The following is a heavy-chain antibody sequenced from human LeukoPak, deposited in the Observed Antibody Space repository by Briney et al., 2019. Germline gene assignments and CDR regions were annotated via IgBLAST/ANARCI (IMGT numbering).Heavy chain of an antibody. V-gene: IGHV4-59*01. CDR1: GGSISSYY. CDR3: ARRRTAMEYYFDY. Sequence: PSEALSLTCTVSGGSISSYYWSWIRQPPGKGLEWIGYIYYSGSTNYNPSLKSRVTISVDTSKNQFSLKLSSVTAADTAVYYCARRRTAMEYYFDYWGQGTLVTVSS. D-gene: IGHD5-18*01. J-gene: IGHJ4*02. CDR2: IYYSGST.